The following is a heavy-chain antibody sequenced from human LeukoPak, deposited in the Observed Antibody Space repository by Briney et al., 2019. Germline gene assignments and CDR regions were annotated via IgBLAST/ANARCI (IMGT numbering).Heavy chain of an antibody. CDR1: GFTFSSYS. D-gene: IGHD3-10*01. CDR3: ARDSGSGSYSGY. V-gene: IGHV3-48*01. J-gene: IGHJ4*02. CDR2: ISSSSSTI. Sequence: GGSLRLSCAASGFTFSSYSMNWVRQAPGKGLEWVSYISSSSSTIYYADSVKGRFTISRDNAKNTLYLQMNSLRAEDTAVYYCARDSGSGSYSGYWGLGTLVTVSS.